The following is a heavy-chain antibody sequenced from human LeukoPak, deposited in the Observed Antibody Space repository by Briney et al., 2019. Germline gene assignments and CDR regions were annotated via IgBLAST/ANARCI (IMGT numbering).Heavy chain of an antibody. CDR2: IYHSGST. Sequence: SETLSLTCTVSGYSISSGYYWGWIRQPPGKGLEWIGSIYHSGSTYYNPSLKSRVTISVDTSENQFSLKLSSVTAADTAVYYCARCSGSSCYHWFDPWGQGTLVTASS. CDR3: ARCSGSSCYHWFDP. J-gene: IGHJ5*02. CDR1: GYSISSGYY. V-gene: IGHV4-38-2*02. D-gene: IGHD2-15*01.